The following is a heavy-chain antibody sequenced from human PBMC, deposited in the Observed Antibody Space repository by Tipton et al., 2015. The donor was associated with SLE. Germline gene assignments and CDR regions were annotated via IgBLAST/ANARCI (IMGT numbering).Heavy chain of an antibody. V-gene: IGHV4-59*01. D-gene: IGHD5-18*01. J-gene: IGHJ4*02. CDR1: GGSISSYY. CDR2: FYYSGCT. CDR3: ARESYGRYYFDY. Sequence: TLSLTCTVSGGSISSYYWSWIRQPPGKGLEWIGYFYYSGCTNYNPSLKSRVTISVDTSKNQFSLKLSSVTAADTAVYYCARESYGRYYFDYWGQGTLVTVSS.